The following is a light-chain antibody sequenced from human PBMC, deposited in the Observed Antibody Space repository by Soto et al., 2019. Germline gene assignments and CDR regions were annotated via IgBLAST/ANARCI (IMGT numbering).Light chain of an antibody. CDR2: DNY. CDR1: GSNIGNNF. Sequence: QSVLTQPPSVSAAPGQKVTISCSGSGSNIGNNFVSWYQQFPGTAPKLLIYDNYKRPSGIPDRFSGSKSGTSATLGITGLQTGDEADYYCGAWDNGLSAYIFGPGTQLTVL. V-gene: IGLV1-51*01. J-gene: IGLJ1*01. CDR3: GAWDNGLSAYI.